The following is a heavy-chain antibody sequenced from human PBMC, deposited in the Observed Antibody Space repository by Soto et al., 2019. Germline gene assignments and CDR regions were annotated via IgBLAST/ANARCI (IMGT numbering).Heavy chain of an antibody. V-gene: IGHV1-69*06. CDR2: IIPIFGTA. D-gene: IGHD6-19*01. Sequence: GASVKVSCKASGGTFSSYAISWVRQAPGRGLEWMGGIIPIFGTANYAQKFQGRVTITADKSTSTAYMELSSLRSEDTAVYYCARGSGWYPPDYWGQGTLVTVSS. CDR3: ARGSGWYPPDY. J-gene: IGHJ4*02. CDR1: GGTFSSYA.